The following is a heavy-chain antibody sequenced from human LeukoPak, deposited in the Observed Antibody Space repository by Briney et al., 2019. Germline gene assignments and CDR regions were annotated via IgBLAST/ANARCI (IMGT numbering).Heavy chain of an antibody. CDR2: ISGSGGST. V-gene: IGHV3-23*01. J-gene: IGHJ6*02. Sequence: GGSLRLSCAASGFTFSSYAMHWVRQAPGKGLEWVSAISGSGGSTYYADSVKGRFTISRDNSKNTLYLQMNSLRAEDTAVYYCATEAPPSYYDFWSGSLGMDVWGQGTTVTVSS. D-gene: IGHD3-3*01. CDR1: GFTFSSYA. CDR3: ATEAPPSYYDFWSGSLGMDV.